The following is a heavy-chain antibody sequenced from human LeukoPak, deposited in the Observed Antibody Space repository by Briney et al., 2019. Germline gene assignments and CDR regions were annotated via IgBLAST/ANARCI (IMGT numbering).Heavy chain of an antibody. Sequence: ASVNVSCKASGYTFTGYYMHWVRQPPGQGLEWMGWINPNSGDTNYAQMFQGGVTMTRDTSISTADMELSRLRSDNTAVYYCARAQSYSGSYYSPYYFDDRGQGDLVTVSP. V-gene: IGHV1-2*02. J-gene: IGHJ4*02. CDR3: ARAQSYSGSYYSPYYFDD. CDR2: INPNSGDT. CDR1: GYTFTGYY. D-gene: IGHD1-26*01.